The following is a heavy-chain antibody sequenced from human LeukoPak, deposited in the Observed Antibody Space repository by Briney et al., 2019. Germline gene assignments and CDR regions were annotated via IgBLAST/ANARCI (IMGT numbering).Heavy chain of an antibody. CDR1: GGSISSYY. Sequence: SETLSLTCTVSGGSISSYYWSWIRQPAGKGLEWIGYIYYSGSTNYNPSLKSRVTISVDTSKNQFSLKLSSVTAADTAVYYCARTLNYYDSSGYYGFYDAFDIWGQGTMVTVSS. CDR3: ARTLNYYDSSGYYGFYDAFDI. D-gene: IGHD3-22*01. CDR2: IYYSGST. J-gene: IGHJ3*02. V-gene: IGHV4-59*01.